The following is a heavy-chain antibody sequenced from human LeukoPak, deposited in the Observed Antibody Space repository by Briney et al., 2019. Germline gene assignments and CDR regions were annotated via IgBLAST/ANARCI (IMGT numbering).Heavy chain of an antibody. V-gene: IGHV3-23*01. CDR3: AKVVVLRYFDWLPNDY. D-gene: IGHD3-9*01. CDR1: GFTFSSYA. CDR2: ISGSGGST. J-gene: IGHJ4*02. Sequence: PGGSLRLSCAASGFTFSSYAMSWVRQAPGKGLEWVSAISGSGGSTYYADSVKGRFTISRDNSKNTLYLQMNSLRAEDTAVYYCAKVVVLRYFDWLPNDYWGQGTLVTVSS.